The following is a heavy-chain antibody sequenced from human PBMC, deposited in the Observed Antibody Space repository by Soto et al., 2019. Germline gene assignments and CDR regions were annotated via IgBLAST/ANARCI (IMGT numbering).Heavy chain of an antibody. D-gene: IGHD3-3*01. CDR3: ASYDFWSGYHIDY. CDR2: IYYSGST. V-gene: IGHV4-39*01. CDR1: GGSISSSSYY. Sequence: SETLSLTCTVSGGSISSSSYYWGWVRQPPGKGLEWIGSIYYSGSTYYNPSLKSRVTISVDTSKNQFSLKLSSVTAADTAVYYCASYDFWSGYHIDYWGQGTLVTAPQ. J-gene: IGHJ4*02.